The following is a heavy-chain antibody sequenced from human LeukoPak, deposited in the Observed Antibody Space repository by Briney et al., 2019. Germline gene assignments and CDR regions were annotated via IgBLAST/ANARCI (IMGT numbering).Heavy chain of an antibody. D-gene: IGHD3/OR15-3a*01. CDR1: GFSFSTHW. V-gene: IGHV3-7*01. CDR2: IKQDGSVI. J-gene: IGHJ3*02. Sequence: GGSLRLSCAASGFSFSTHWMSWFRQAPGKGLEWVALIKQDGSVIHYVDSVKGRFTISRDNAKNSLSLQMNSLRADDTAVYYCAGDEGWTYIWGQGTKVTASS. CDR3: AGDEGWTYI.